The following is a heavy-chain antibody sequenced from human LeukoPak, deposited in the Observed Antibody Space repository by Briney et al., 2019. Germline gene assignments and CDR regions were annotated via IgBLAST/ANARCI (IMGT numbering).Heavy chain of an antibody. Sequence: SPSETLSLTCTVSHGSISDNSYYWGWIRQPPGKGLEWIGSVFYSGSTYYNPSLKSRVTISLDTSKNQFSLKLTSMTAADTAVYFCARDNVVDATSGIDYWGQGTLATVSS. J-gene: IGHJ4*02. CDR3: ARDNVVDATSGIDY. CDR1: HGSISDNSYY. V-gene: IGHV4-39*07. D-gene: IGHD1-26*01. CDR2: VFYSGST.